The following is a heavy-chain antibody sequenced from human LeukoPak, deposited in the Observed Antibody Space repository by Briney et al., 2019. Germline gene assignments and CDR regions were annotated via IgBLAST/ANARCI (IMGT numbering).Heavy chain of an antibody. CDR2: IYYSGST. CDR1: GGSISSYY. V-gene: IGHV4-59*08. Sequence: SETLSLTCTVSGGSISSYYWSWIRQPPGKGLEWIGYIYYSGSTNYNPSLKSRVTISVDTSKNQFSLKLSSVTAADTAVYYCARVKAGAIDYWGQGTLVTVSS. J-gene: IGHJ4*02. D-gene: IGHD4/OR15-4a*01. CDR3: ARVKAGAIDY.